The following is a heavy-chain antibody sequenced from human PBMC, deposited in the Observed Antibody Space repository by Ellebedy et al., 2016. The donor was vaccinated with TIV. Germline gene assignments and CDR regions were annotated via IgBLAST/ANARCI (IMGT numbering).Heavy chain of an antibody. CDR3: ASGPNQYFFDY. D-gene: IGHD1-14*01. J-gene: IGHJ4*02. CDR2: IYYTGST. V-gene: IGHV4-59*01. Sequence: MPSETLSLTCTASGDSISSYYWTWIRQPAGKGLEWIGYIYYTGSTNYNPSLKGRVTISIDTRKSQLSLKLSSVTAADTAVYYCASGPNQYFFDYWGQGTLVTVSS. CDR1: GDSISSYY.